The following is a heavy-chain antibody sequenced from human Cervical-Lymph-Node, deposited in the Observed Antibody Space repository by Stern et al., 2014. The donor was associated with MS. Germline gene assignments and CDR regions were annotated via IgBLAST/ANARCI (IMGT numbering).Heavy chain of an antibody. CDR2: INPKSGGA. Sequence: VQLVQSGAEVRKAGASVKVSCKASGYIFSDYYIHWVRQAPGQGLEWMGWINPKSGGANSAQKFQGRVTMTRDTSITTVYMELNSLRSDDTAVYYCARSVVTTGLFDSWGQGTLVTVSS. D-gene: IGHD4-23*01. V-gene: IGHV1-2*02. CDR3: ARSVVTTGLFDS. CDR1: GYIFSDYY. J-gene: IGHJ4*02.